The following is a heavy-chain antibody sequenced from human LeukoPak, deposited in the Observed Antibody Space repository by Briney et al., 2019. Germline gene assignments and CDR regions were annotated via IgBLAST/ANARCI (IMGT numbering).Heavy chain of an antibody. Sequence: SETLSLTCTVSGGSISSGDYYWSWIRQPPGKGLEWIGYFYYSGSTYYNPSLKSRVTISVDTSKNQFSLKLSSVTAADTAVYYCARFSSSWIFDYWGQGTLVTVSS. CDR2: FYYSGST. CDR3: ARFSSSWIFDY. V-gene: IGHV4-30-4*01. CDR1: GGSISSGDYY. D-gene: IGHD6-13*01. J-gene: IGHJ4*02.